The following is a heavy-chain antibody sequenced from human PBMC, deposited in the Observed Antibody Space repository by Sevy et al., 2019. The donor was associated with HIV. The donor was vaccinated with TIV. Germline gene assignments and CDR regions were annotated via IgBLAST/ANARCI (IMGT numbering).Heavy chain of an antibody. Sequence: GESRRLSCAAAGFTFSKYSMSWVSQPPGGGLGWVSTLSFGCCEINYKDSVKGRFTISRDNSKSSVYLQMNNLRPEDTAMYYCAREGCTKPHDYWGQGTLVTVSS. D-gene: IGHD2-8*01. V-gene: IGHV3-23*01. CDR1: GFTFSKYS. CDR3: AREGCTKPHDY. J-gene: IGHJ4*02. CDR2: LSFGCCEI.